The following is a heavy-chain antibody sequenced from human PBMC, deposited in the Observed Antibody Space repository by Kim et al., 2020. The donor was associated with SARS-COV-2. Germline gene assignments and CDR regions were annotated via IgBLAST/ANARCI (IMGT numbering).Heavy chain of an antibody. J-gene: IGHJ4*02. V-gene: IGHV1-2*02. CDR1: GYSFTGFY. CDR2: INPNSGAT. CDR3: ARSYIWAANDY. Sequence: ASVKVSCKASGYSFTGFYIHWGRQVPRQGLQWMGWINPNSGATSYAQKFQGRVTMTRDTSTNTAYMELSSLRSDDTALYYCARSYIWAANDYRGQGTLVT. D-gene: IGHD3-16*01.